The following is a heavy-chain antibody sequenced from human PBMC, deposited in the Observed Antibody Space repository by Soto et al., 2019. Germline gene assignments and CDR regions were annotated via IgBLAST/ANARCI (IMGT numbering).Heavy chain of an antibody. CDR2: ISSSSSYI. V-gene: IGHV3-21*01. J-gene: IGHJ3*02. CDR1: GFTFSSYS. D-gene: IGHD5-18*01. Sequence: GGSLRLSCAASGFTFSSYSMNWVRQAPGKGLEWVSSISSSSSYIYYADSVKGRFTISRDNAKNSLYLQMNSLRAEDTAVYYCARAAMVSFDSFDIWGQGTMVTV. CDR3: ARAAMVSFDSFDI.